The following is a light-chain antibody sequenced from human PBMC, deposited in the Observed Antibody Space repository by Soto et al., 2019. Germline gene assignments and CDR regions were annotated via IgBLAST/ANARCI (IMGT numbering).Light chain of an antibody. CDR1: QTINNL. Sequence: DIQMTQSPSTLSASVGDTVTITCRTSQTINNLLAWYQKKPGKAPGPLIFDASTVNPGVPSRFSGSGSGTDFTLTISDLQRDDFATYYCQHYDIYGRLTFGPGTTVDIK. J-gene: IGKJ3*01. CDR3: QHYDIYGRLT. CDR2: DAS. V-gene: IGKV1-5*01.